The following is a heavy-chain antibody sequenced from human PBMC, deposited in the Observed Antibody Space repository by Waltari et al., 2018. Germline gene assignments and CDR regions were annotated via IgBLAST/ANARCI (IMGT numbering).Heavy chain of an antibody. Sequence: EVQLVESGGGLVQPGGSLGLSCVTSGFTFSSYWMHWVRQVPGKGLVWVSRINRYGSTTSYADSVKGRFTISRDNAKNTLYLQMNSLRADDTSVYYCARAQLTMARNLDLWGRGTLVTVSS. D-gene: IGHD3-10*01. CDR3: ARAQLTMARNLDL. V-gene: IGHV3-74*01. J-gene: IGHJ2*01. CDR1: GFTFSSYW. CDR2: INRYGSTT.